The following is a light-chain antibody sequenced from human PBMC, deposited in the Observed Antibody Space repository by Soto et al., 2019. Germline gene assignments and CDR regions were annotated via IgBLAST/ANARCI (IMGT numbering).Light chain of an antibody. V-gene: IGKV1-5*01. Sequence: ESQMTQSPSTLPASVGDRVALTCRASQLVNSWLAWYQHIPGRAPKLLIYDATSLESGVPSRFSGSRSGTEFTLTISSLQPDDSATYYCQQYNSYWTFGQGTKVDIK. CDR1: QLVNSW. J-gene: IGKJ1*01. CDR3: QQYNSYWT. CDR2: DAT.